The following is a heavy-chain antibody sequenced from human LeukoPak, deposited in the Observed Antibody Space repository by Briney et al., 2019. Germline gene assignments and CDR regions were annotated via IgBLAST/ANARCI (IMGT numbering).Heavy chain of an antibody. CDR2: IIPIFGTA. CDR3: GALRFLEWLSHYYYMDV. D-gene: IGHD3-3*01. Sequence: ASVKVSCKASGGTFSSYAISWVRQAPGQGLEWMGGIIPIFGTANYAQKLQGRVTITTDESTSTAYMELSSLRSEDTAVYYCGALRFLEWLSHYYYMDVWGKGTTVTVSS. J-gene: IGHJ6*03. CDR1: GGTFSSYA. V-gene: IGHV1-69*05.